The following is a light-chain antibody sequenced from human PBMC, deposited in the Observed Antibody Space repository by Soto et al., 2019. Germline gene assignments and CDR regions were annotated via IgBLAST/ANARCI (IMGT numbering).Light chain of an antibody. CDR3: SSYTGSNKNV. CDR1: SSDVGGYNY. J-gene: IGLJ1*01. CDR2: EVS. Sequence: LTQPPSASGSPGQSVTISCTGTSSDVGGYNYVSWYQQHPGKAPKLMIYEVSKRPSGVPDRFSGSKSGNTASLTVSGLQAEDEADYYCSSYTGSNKNVFGTGTKVTVL. V-gene: IGLV2-8*01.